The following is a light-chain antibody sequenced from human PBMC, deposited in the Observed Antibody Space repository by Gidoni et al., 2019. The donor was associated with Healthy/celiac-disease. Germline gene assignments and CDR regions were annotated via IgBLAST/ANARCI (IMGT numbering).Light chain of an antibody. Sequence: EIVLTQSPGTLYLSPGERATLSCRASQSVSSSYLAWYQQKPGQAPRLLIYGASSRATGLPDMFSGSGSGTDFTLTISRLEPEDFAVYYCQQYGSSPFTFGPGTKVDIQ. CDR1: QSVSSSY. V-gene: IGKV3-20*01. CDR3: QQYGSSPFT. CDR2: GAS. J-gene: IGKJ3*01.